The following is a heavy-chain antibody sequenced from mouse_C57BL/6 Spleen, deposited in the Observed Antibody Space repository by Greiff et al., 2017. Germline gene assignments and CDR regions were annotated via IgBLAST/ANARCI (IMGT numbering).Heavy chain of an antibody. J-gene: IGHJ2*01. CDR3: ASGGWTFDD. Sequence: VQLQQSGPELVKPGASVKMSCKASGYTFTDYNMHWVKQSHGKSLEWIGYINPNNGGTSYNQKFKGKATLTVNKSSSTAYMKLRSLTSEDSAVYYCASGGWTFDDWGQGTTLTVSS. V-gene: IGHV1-22*01. CDR2: INPNNGGT. CDR1: GYTFTDYN. D-gene: IGHD1-1*02.